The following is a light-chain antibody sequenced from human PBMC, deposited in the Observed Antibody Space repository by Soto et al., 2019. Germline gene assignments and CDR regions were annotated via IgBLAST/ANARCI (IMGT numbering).Light chain of an antibody. CDR2: DVS. Sequence: QSALTQPAAVSGSPGQSITISCTGSSSDVGGYNYVSWYQQHPRKAPKLMIYDVSKRPSGVSNPFSDSKSGNTASLTTSGLQAEDEADYYCSSYTSSSTHGFGTGTKLTVL. CDR1: SSDVGGYNY. V-gene: IGLV2-14*01. CDR3: SSYTSSSTHG. J-gene: IGLJ1*01.